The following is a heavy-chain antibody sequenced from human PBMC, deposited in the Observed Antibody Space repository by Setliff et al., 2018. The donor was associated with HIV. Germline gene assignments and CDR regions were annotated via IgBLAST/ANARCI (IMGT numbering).Heavy chain of an antibody. V-gene: IGHV1-18*01. CDR3: ARDVGRDGYCFDH. CDR2: ISAHNGRI. J-gene: IGHJ4*02. Sequence: VASVKVSCKASGYTFSDHGISWVRQAPGQGLEWMGWISAHNGRINYAQEFQGRVTMTTDRSTSTAYMELRSLRSDDTAVYYCARDVGRDGYCFDHWGQGTRVTVSS. CDR1: GYTFSDHG. D-gene: IGHD5-12*01.